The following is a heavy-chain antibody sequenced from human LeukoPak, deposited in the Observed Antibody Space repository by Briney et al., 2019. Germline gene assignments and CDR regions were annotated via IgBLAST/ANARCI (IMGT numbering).Heavy chain of an antibody. D-gene: IGHD1-1*01. Sequence: PGGSLRLSCAASGFTFINYWMTWVRQAPGKGLVWVSRINKDGRITTYADSVKGRFTISRDNAKNTLYLQMNSLRAEDTAVYYSARDLNWNQADYWGQGALVTVSS. CDR2: INKDGRIT. J-gene: IGHJ4*02. CDR3: ARDLNWNQADY. CDR1: GFTFINYW. V-gene: IGHV3-74*01.